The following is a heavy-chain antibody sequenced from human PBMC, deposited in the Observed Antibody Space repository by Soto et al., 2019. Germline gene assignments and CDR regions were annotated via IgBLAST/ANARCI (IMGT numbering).Heavy chain of an antibody. CDR3: ATSYGSGSAHFDY. CDR2: VNPIVGMS. D-gene: IGHD3-10*01. CDR1: GGTFNSYT. V-gene: IGHV1-69*02. Sequence: QVQLVQSGAEVKKPGSSVKVSCTASGGTFNSYTINWVRQAPGQGLEWVGRVNPIVGMSNSAQKFQGRVTITADKSTSKAYMDLTSLKSEDTAVYYCATSYGSGSAHFDYWDQGTLVTVSS. J-gene: IGHJ4*02.